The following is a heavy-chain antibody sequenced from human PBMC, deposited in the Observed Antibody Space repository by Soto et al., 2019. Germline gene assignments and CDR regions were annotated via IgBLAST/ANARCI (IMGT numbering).Heavy chain of an antibody. J-gene: IGHJ3*02. CDR1: GFTFSSYG. CDR2: IWYDGSNK. CDR3: ARDSSIESGGAFDI. V-gene: IGHV3-33*01. Sequence: PGGSLRLSCAASGFTFSSYGTHWVRQAPGKGLELVAVIWYDGSNKYYADSVKGRFTISRDNSKNTLYLQMNSLRAEDTAVYYCARDSSIESGGAFDIWGQGTMVTVSS. D-gene: IGHD1-1*01.